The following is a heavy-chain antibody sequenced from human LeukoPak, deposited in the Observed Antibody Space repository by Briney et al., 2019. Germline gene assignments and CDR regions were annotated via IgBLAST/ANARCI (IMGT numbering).Heavy chain of an antibody. CDR3: AKFLYYYDSSGYYYLDY. CDR2: IWYDGSNK. J-gene: IGHJ4*02. V-gene: IGHV3-33*06. CDR1: GFTFSSYG. Sequence: GGSLRLSCAASGFTFSSYGVHWVRQAPGKGLEWVAVIWYDGSNKYYADSVKGRFTISRDNSKNTLYLQMNSLRAEDTAVYYCAKFLYYYDSSGYYYLDYWGQGTLVTVSS. D-gene: IGHD3-22*01.